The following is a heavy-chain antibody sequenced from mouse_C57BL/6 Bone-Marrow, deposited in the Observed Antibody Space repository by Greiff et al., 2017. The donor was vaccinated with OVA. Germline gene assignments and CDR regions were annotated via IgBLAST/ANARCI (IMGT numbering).Heavy chain of an antibody. J-gene: IGHJ3*01. CDR1: GFTFSSYT. D-gene: IGHD1-1*01. CDR2: ISGGGGNT. CDR3: ARLYYGSSVWFAY. V-gene: IGHV5-9*01. Sequence: EVHLVESGGGLVKPGGSLKLSCAASGFTFSSYTMSWVRQTPEKRLEWVATISGGGGNTYYPDSVKGRFTISRANAKNTLYLQMSSLRSEDTALYYCARLYYGSSVWFAYWGQGTLVTVSA.